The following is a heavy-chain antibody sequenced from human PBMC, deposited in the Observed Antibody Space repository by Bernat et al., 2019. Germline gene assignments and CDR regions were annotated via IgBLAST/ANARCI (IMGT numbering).Heavy chain of an antibody. D-gene: IGHD6-13*01. V-gene: IGHV3-23*04. Sequence: VQLVESGGGVVQPGRSLRLSCAASGFTFSSYAMSWVRQAPGKGLEWVSAISGSGGSTYYADSVKGRFTISRDNSKNTLYLQMNSLRAEDTAVYYCAKMRYSSFPTQPSNWFDPWGQGTLVTVSS. CDR1: GFTFSSYA. CDR2: ISGSGGST. J-gene: IGHJ5*02. CDR3: AKMRYSSFPTQPSNWFDP.